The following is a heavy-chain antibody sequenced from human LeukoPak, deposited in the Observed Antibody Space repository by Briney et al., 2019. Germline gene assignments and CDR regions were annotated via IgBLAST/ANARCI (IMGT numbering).Heavy chain of an antibody. Sequence: SETLSLTCTVSGGSICSYYWTWLRQPPGKGLEWIGYIYYSVRTSYSPSLKSRVTISVDTSKNQFSLKLTSVTAADTAVYYCARFSQGVFGWFDPWSQGTLVTVSS. J-gene: IGHJ5*02. CDR1: GGSICSYY. D-gene: IGHD3-10*01. V-gene: IGHV4-59*01. CDR2: IYYSVRT. CDR3: ARFSQGVFGWFDP.